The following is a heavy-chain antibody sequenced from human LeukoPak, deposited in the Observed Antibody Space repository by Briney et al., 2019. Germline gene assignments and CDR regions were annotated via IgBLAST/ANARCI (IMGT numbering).Heavy chain of an antibody. D-gene: IGHD3-10*01. V-gene: IGHV4-59*01. CDR3: ARDRGITMVRGVMDYYYYGMDV. Sequence: PSETLSLMCTVAAGSISSVYCGCIRQPPGKGLEWIGYIYYSGSTNYNPSLKSRVTISVDTSKNQFSLKLSSVTAADTAVYYCARDRGITMVRGVMDYYYYGMDVWGQGTTVTVSS. CDR1: AGSISSVY. CDR2: IYYSGST. J-gene: IGHJ6*01.